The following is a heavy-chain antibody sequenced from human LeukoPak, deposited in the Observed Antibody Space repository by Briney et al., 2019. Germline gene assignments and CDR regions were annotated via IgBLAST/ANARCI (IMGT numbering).Heavy chain of an antibody. Sequence: PGGSLRLSCAASGFTFSSHGMHWVRQAPGKGLEWVAVIWYDGSNEYYADSVTGRFTISRDNSKNTLYLQMNSLRAEDTAEYYCARDIAARRFDYWGQGTLVTVSS. CDR1: GFTFSSHG. D-gene: IGHD6-13*01. V-gene: IGHV3-33*01. J-gene: IGHJ4*02. CDR3: ARDIAARRFDY. CDR2: IWYDGSNE.